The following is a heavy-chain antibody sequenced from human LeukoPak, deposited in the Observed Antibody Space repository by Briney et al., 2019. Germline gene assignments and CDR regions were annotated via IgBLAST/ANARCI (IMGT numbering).Heavy chain of an antibody. CDR1: GYTFTSYG. J-gene: IGHJ6*03. V-gene: IGHV1-18*01. CDR2: ISAYNGNT. Sequence: ASVKVSCKASGYTFTSYGISWVRQAPGQGLEWMGWISAYNGNTNYAQKLQGRVTITRNTSISTAYMELSSLRSEDTAVYCCARERAWLNYYYYMDVWGKGTTVTVSS. D-gene: IGHD5-12*01. CDR3: ARERAWLNYYYYMDV.